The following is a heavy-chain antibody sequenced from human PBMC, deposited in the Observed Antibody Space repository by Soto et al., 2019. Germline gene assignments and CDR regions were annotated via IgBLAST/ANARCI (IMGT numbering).Heavy chain of an antibody. V-gene: IGHV3-23*01. CDR2: ISGSGGST. J-gene: IGHJ4*01. Sequence: EVQLLESGGGLVQPGGSLRLSCAASGFTFSSYAMRWVRQAPGKGLEWVSAISGSGGSTYYADSVKGRFTNSRDNSKDTLYLKMNSLRAEDTAVYYCAKDQSAAGTYYWGQGTLVTVSS. CDR1: GFTFSSYA. CDR3: AKDQSAAGTYY. D-gene: IGHD6-13*01.